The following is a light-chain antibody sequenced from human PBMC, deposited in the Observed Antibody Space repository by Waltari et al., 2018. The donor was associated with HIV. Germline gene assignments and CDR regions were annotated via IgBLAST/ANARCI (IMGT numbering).Light chain of an antibody. J-gene: IGLJ2*01. CDR3: CSYTTSNTLV. V-gene: IGLV2-14*01. Sequence: QSALTPPASMSGSPGQSITLSCTGTSSDIGTYNHVSWSQQHPAQLPKLIICEDNKRPSDTSSRFSGSKSGDTAFLTIAGLQAEDEADYYCCSYTTSNTLVFGGGTKLTVL. CDR2: EDN. CDR1: SSDIGTYNH.